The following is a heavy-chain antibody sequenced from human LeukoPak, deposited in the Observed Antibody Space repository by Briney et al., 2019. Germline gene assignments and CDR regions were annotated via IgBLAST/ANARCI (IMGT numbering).Heavy chain of an antibody. J-gene: IGHJ5*02. V-gene: IGHV1-8*01. CDR2: MNPNSGNT. CDR1: EYAFTSYD. D-gene: IGHD4-23*01. CDR3: ARSNYGGKRWFDP. Sequence: ASVKVSCKASEYAFTSYDINWVRQATGQGLEWMGWMNPNSGNTGYAQKFQGRVTMTRDTSISTAYMELSSLTSEDTAVYFCARSNYGGKRWFDPWGQGTLVILSS.